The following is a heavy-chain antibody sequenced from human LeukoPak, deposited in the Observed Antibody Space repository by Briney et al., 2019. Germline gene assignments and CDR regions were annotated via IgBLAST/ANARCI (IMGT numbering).Heavy chain of an antibody. Sequence: SQTLSLTCTVSGGSISSGGYYWSWIRQHPGKGLEWIGYIYYSGSTYYNPSLKSRVTISVDTSKNQFSLKLSSVTAADTAVYYCARDSSSSYGMDVWGQGTTVTVSS. CDR1: GGSISSGGYY. V-gene: IGHV4-31*03. CDR3: ARDSSSSYGMDV. CDR2: IYYSGST. D-gene: IGHD6-13*01. J-gene: IGHJ6*02.